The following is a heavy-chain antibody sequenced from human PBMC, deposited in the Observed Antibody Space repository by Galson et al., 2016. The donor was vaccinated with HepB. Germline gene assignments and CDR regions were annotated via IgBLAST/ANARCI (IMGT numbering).Heavy chain of an antibody. Sequence: SVKVSCKASNYTFTNYGINWVRQAPGQGLEWMGWISAYNGNLYYAQKFQGRVTLTTETSTSTAYMELRSLRSDDTAVYYCARTYSSSWFSYYYYMDVWGKGTTVIVSS. CDR3: ARTYSSSWFSYYYYMDV. J-gene: IGHJ6*03. CDR2: ISAYNGNL. D-gene: IGHD6-13*01. V-gene: IGHV1-18*04. CDR1: NYTFTNYG.